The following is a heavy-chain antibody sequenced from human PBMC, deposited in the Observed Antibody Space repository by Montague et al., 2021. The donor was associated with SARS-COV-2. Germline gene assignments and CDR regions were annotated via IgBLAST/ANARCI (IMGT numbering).Heavy chain of an antibody. CDR1: GGSFSDYY. J-gene: IGHJ5*02. Sequence: SETLSLTCAVYGGSFSDYYWSWIRQPPGKGLEWMGEISHSGSTNYNPSLKSRVTISVDTSKNQFSLKLSSVTAADTAVYYCARRNYYGSGSYYNSGFDPWGQGTLVTVSS. CDR2: ISHSGST. D-gene: IGHD3-10*01. CDR3: ARRNYYGSGSYYNSGFDP. V-gene: IGHV4-34*01.